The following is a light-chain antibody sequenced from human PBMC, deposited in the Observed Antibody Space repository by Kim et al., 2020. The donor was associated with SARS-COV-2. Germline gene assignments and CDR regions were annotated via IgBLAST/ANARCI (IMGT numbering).Light chain of an antibody. CDR1: QSISSNF. CDR2: AAS. V-gene: IGKV3-20*01. CDR3: QQYGNSPLT. J-gene: IGKJ4*01. Sequence: EIVLTQSPGTLSLSPGEGATLSCRATQSISSNFLAWFLQKPGQAPRLLIYAASKRATGIPDRFSGNGSGTDFTLTISRLEPEDSAVYHCQQYGNSPLTFGGGTKVDIK.